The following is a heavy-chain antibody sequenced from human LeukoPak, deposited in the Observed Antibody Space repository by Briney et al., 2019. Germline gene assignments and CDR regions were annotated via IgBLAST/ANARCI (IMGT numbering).Heavy chain of an antibody. CDR2: IRTKADNYAP. Sequence: PGGCLRLSCVASGFTFSGSTMHWVRQASDKGLEWVARIRTKADNYAPAYAASVTGTSTISRDDSQNMAYLQMNSLKIEDTARYYCASGPTGWTEYFQHWGQGILLTVSS. D-gene: IGHD6-19*01. CDR3: ASGPTGWTEYFQH. CDR1: GFTFSGST. V-gene: IGHV3-73*01. J-gene: IGHJ1*01.